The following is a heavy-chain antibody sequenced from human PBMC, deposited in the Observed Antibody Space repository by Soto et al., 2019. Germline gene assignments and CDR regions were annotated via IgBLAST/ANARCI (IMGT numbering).Heavy chain of an antibody. CDR2: INHSGST. CDR3: ARVRIVVVPAATMRPYYYYGMDV. J-gene: IGHJ6*02. Sequence: SETLSLTCAVYGGSFSGYYWSWIRQPPGKGLEWIGEINHSGSTNYNPSLKSRVTISVDTSKNQFSLKLSSVTAADTAVYYCARVRIVVVPAATMRPYYYYGMDVWGQGTTVTVSS. D-gene: IGHD2-2*01. V-gene: IGHV4-34*01. CDR1: GGSFSGYY.